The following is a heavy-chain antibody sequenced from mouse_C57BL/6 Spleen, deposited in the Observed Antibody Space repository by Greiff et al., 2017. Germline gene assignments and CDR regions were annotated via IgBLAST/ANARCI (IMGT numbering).Heavy chain of an antibody. CDR2: LYPGDGDT. CDR1: GYAFSSSW. Sequence: QVQLQQSGPELVKPGASVKISCKASGYAFSSSWMNWVKQRPGKGLEWIGRLYPGDGDTNYNGKFKGKDTLTADKSSSTAYMQLRSLTSEDSAVYFCARLGDYDETDYAMDYWGQGTSVTVSS. V-gene: IGHV1-82*01. J-gene: IGHJ4*01. CDR3: ARLGDYDETDYAMDY. D-gene: IGHD2-4*01.